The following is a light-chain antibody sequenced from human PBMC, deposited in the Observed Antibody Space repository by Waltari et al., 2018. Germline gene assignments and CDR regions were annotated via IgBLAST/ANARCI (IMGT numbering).Light chain of an antibody. CDR1: QSVSSSY. CDR2: RSY. CDR3: QQYGSSPRT. Sequence: EIGLTQYPGTLSLSPGERATLSCRASQSVSSSYFAWYQQKLGQAPSPLIYRSYXRATGIPXXXSGXGSGTDFTLTISRLEPEDFAVYYCQQYGSSPRTFGQGTKVEIK. J-gene: IGKJ1*01. V-gene: IGKV3-20*01.